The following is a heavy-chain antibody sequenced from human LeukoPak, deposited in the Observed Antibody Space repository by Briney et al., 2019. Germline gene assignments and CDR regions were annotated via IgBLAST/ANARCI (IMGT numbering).Heavy chain of an antibody. Sequence: SVKVSCKAPGGTFSRYAISWVRRAPGQGLEWMGGIIPMFGTAKYAQKFQGRVTITADKSTSTAYMELSSLRSEDTAVYYCARGADWQLLEYYYYYMDVWGKGTTVTVSS. D-gene: IGHD6-6*01. V-gene: IGHV1-69*06. J-gene: IGHJ6*03. CDR1: GGTFSRYA. CDR2: IIPMFGTA. CDR3: ARGADWQLLEYYYYYMDV.